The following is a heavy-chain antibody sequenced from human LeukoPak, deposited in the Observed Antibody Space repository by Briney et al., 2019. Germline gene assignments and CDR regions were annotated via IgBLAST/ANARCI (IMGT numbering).Heavy chain of an antibody. CDR3: ARAPVEMATIPYYYYYMDV. CDR2: ISFDGSDR. J-gene: IGHJ6*03. Sequence: PGGSLRLSCAASGFTFTSYAMEWVRQAPGKGPEWVAVISFDGSDRYYADSVKGRFTVFRDNSKKTVYLRMNSLRPEDTAVYFCARAPVEMATIPYYYYYMDVWGKGTTVTVSS. V-gene: IGHV3-30*01. CDR1: GFTFTSYA. D-gene: IGHD5-24*01.